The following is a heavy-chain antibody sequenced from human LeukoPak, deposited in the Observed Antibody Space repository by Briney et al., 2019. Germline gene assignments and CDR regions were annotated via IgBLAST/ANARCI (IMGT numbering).Heavy chain of an antibody. Sequence: KTSETLSLTCTVSGGSISSYYWSWIRQPPGKGLEWIGYIYYSGSTKYNPSLKSRVTISVDTSKKQFSLKLSSVTAADTAVCYCARSKDILTGYCFDYWGQGTLVTVSS. CDR3: ARSKDILTGYCFDY. J-gene: IGHJ4*02. V-gene: IGHV4-59*01. D-gene: IGHD3-9*01. CDR1: GGSISSYY. CDR2: IYYSGST.